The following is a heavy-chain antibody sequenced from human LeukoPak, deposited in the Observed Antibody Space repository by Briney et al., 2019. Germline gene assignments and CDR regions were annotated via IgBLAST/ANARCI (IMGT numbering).Heavy chain of an antibody. Sequence: PGRSLRLSCAASGFTFSSYGMHWVRQAPGKGLEWVAVIWYDGSNKYYADSVKGRFTISRDNSKNTLYLQMNSLRAEDTAVYYCTRDFDFSSAIWGQGTLVTVSS. CDR2: IWYDGSNK. J-gene: IGHJ4*02. V-gene: IGHV3-33*01. CDR1: GFTFSSYG. CDR3: TRDFDFSSAI. D-gene: IGHD3-3*01.